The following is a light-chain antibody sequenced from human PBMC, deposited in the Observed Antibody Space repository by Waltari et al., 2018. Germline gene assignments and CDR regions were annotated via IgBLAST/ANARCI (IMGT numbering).Light chain of an antibody. Sequence: QLVLTQSPSASASLGASVKLTCTLSSGHSTNIIAWLQTQPEKGPRYLMNVNSDGSRHKGVGIPDRFSGSSSGAERYLTISSRQSEDEADYYCQTGGHGTWVFGGGTRLTVL. CDR2: VNSDGSR. CDR3: QTGGHGTWV. CDR1: SGHSTNI. J-gene: IGLJ3*02. V-gene: IGLV4-69*01.